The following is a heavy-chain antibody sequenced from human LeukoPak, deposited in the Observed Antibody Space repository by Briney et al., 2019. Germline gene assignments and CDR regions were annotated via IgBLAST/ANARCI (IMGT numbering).Heavy chain of an antibody. CDR1: EFRFGRDW. Sequence: GGSLRLTCVASEFRFGRDWISWVRQAPGKGLEWVACIKQDGSEEYYVGPVRGRFTVSVDNGKNSLYLQMNSLRAEDTARYYCATLDSTKSVFWGRGTAVTVSS. CDR3: ATLDSTKSVF. D-gene: IGHD2-2*01. V-gene: IGHV3-7*01. CDR2: IKQDGSEE. J-gene: IGHJ1*01.